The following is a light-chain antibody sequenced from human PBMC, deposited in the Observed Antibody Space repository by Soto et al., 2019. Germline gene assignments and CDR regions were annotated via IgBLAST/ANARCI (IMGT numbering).Light chain of an antibody. CDR3: QQYVSSGT. CDR2: GAS. Sequence: EIVLSMSLATLSLSPGERATLSCRASQSVSSYLAWYQQKPGQAPRLLIYGASNRATGIPDRFSGSGSGTDFTLTISRLEPEDFAVYYCQQYVSSGTFGQGTKVDIK. CDR1: QSVSSY. V-gene: IGKV3-20*01. J-gene: IGKJ1*01.